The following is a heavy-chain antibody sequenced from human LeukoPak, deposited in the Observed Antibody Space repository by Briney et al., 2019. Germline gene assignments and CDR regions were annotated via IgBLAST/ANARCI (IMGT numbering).Heavy chain of an antibody. D-gene: IGHD3-22*01. V-gene: IGHV4-61*02. CDR2: IYTSGST. CDR3: ARSDDYDSSGYYYDY. Sequence: SQTLSLTCTVSGGSISSGSYYWSWIRQPAGKGLERIGRIYTSGSTNYNPSLKSRVTISVDTSKNQFSLKLSSVTAADTAVYYCARSDDYDSSGYYYDYWGQGTLVTVSS. J-gene: IGHJ4*02. CDR1: GGSISSGSYY.